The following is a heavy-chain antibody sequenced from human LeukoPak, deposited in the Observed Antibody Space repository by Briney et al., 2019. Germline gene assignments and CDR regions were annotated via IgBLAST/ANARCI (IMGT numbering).Heavy chain of an antibody. D-gene: IGHD5-18*01. J-gene: IGHJ4*02. CDR2: IYYSGIT. Sequence: SETLSLTCTVSDVSLNSYYWSWIRQPPGKGLEWIGFIYYSGITDYNSSLKSRVTFSLDTAKSQISLQLNSVTAADAAIYYCARGVGIQRWSFFFDYWGQGIPVSVSS. CDR1: DVSLNSYY. CDR3: ARGVGIQRWSFFFDY. V-gene: IGHV4-59*01.